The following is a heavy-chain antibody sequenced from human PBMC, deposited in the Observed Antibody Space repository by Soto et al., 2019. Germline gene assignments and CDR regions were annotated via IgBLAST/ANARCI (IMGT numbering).Heavy chain of an antibody. CDR2: ISSSSSTI. D-gene: IGHD4-17*01. CDR3: ARDNDYGGNTVNGMDV. Sequence: EVQLVESGGGLVQPGGSLRLSCAASGFTFSSYSMNWVRQAPGKGREWVSYISSSSSTIYYADSVQGRCTISRDNAKNSLYLQMNSLRDEDTAVYYCARDNDYGGNTVNGMDVWGQGTTVTVSS. J-gene: IGHJ6*02. V-gene: IGHV3-48*02. CDR1: GFTFSSYS.